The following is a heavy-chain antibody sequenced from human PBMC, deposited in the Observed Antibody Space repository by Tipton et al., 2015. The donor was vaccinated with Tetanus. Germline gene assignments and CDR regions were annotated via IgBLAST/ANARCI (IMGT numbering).Heavy chain of an antibody. Sequence: TLSLTCSVSGGSISSGNYYWGWVRQSPGKGLEWIGTIQHSGSTYYKPSLKSRVTFSVDTSKHQFSLILSSVTAADTAVYYCARLTCTRYFDLWGQGTLVTVSS. CDR1: GGSISSGNYY. CDR3: ARLTCTRYFDL. CDR2: IQHSGST. V-gene: IGHV4-39*01. J-gene: IGHJ4*02.